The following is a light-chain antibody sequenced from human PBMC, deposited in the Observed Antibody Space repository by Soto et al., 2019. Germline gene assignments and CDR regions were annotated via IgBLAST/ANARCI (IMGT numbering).Light chain of an antibody. V-gene: IGKV1-39*01. CDR1: QTIKTY. CDR2: AAS. Sequence: DIQMTQSPSPLSASVGDSVTITCRASQTIKTYLNWYRHKPGKAPELLIYAASRLQSGVASRFSGSGSVTYFILTISSLQPDDLATYCCQQTYTAPGTFGQGTKVEI. CDR3: QQTYTAPGT. J-gene: IGKJ1*01.